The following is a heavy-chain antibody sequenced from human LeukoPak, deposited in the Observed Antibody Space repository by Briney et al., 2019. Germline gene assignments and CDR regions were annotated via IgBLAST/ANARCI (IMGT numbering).Heavy chain of an antibody. V-gene: IGHV1-69*05. Sequence: ASVKVSCKASGGTFSSYAISWVRQAPGQGLEWMGGIIPIFGTANYAQKFQGRVTITTDESTSTAYMELSSLRSEDTAVYYCARDPTYYGSGSYYLGPAWGQGTLVTVSS. CDR1: GGTFSSYA. D-gene: IGHD3-10*01. CDR2: IIPIFGTA. J-gene: IGHJ4*02. CDR3: ARDPTYYGSGSYYLGPA.